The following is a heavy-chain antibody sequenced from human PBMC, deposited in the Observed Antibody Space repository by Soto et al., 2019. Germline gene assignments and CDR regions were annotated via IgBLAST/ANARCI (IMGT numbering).Heavy chain of an antibody. J-gene: IGHJ6*02. CDR1: GFTFSGSA. V-gene: IGHV3-73*01. CDR3: TRWYYGMDV. Sequence: EVQLVESGGGLVQPGGSLKLSCAAPGFTFSGSAMHWVRQASGKGLEWVGRIRSKANSYATTYAASVKGRFTISRDDSKNRAYLQMNSLKTEDTAVYYCTRWYYGMDVWGQGTTVTVSS. D-gene: IGHD4-17*01. CDR2: IRSKANSYAT.